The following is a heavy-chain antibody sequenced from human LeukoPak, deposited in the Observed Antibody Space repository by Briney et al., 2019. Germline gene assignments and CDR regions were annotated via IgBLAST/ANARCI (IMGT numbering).Heavy chain of an antibody. CDR3: ARGEYDSYHY. J-gene: IGHJ4*02. V-gene: IGHV1-69*05. Sequence: ASVKVSCKASGGTFSSYAISWVRQAPGQGLEWMGGIIPIFGTANYAQKFQGRATITTDESTSTAYMELSSLRSEDTAVYYCARGEYDSYHYWGQGTLVTVSS. CDR2: IIPIFGTA. CDR1: GGTFSSYA. D-gene: IGHD3-22*01.